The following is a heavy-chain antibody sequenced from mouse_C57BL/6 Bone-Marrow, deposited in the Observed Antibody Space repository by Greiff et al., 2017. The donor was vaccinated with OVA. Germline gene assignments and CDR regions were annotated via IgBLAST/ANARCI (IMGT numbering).Heavy chain of an antibody. CDR3: ARENWDGSHSWFAY. Sequence: QVQLKESGAELARPGASVKLSCKASGYTFTSYGISWVKQRTGQGLEWIGEIYPRSGNTYYNEKFKGKATLTADKSSSTAYMELRSLTSEDSAVYFGARENWDGSHSWFAYWGQGTLVTVSA. J-gene: IGHJ3*01. D-gene: IGHD4-1*01. V-gene: IGHV1-81*01. CDR2: IYPRSGNT. CDR1: GYTFTSYG.